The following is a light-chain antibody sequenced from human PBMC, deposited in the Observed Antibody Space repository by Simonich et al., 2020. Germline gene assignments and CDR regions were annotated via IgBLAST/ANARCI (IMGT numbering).Light chain of an antibody. CDR3: SSYTSSSTLL. CDR2: DVR. J-gene: IGLJ2*01. Sequence: QSALTQPASVSGSPGQAITISCTGTNCDVGGYNYVSWNQQHPGKTPKLMIYDVRKRPSGVSNRFSGSKSGNTASLTISGLQAEDEADYYCSSYTSSSTLLFGGGTKLTVL. CDR1: NCDVGGYNY. V-gene: IGLV2-14*01.